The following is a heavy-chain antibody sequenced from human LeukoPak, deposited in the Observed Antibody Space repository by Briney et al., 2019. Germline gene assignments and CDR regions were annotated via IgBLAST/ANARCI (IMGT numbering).Heavy chain of an antibody. CDR2: ISYDGSNK. CDR3: XRXXYYDRKSGYFDY. CDR1: GFTFSSYA. D-gene: IGHD3-22*01. J-gene: IGHJ4*02. V-gene: IGHV3-30-3*01. Sequence: GGSLRLSCAASGFTFSSYAMHWVRQAPGKGLEWVAVISYDGSNKYYADSVKGRFTISRDNSKNTLYLQMNSLRAEDTAVYYXXRXXYYDRKSGYFDYWGQGTLVTVSS.